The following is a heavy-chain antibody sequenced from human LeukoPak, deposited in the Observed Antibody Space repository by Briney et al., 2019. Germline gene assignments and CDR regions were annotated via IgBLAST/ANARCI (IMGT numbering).Heavy chain of an antibody. CDR2: TYYRSKWYS. CDR1: GDSVSSNNAA. Sequence: SQTLSLTCVISGDSVSSNNAAWNWIRQSPSRGLEWLGRTYYRSKWYSDYAVSLKSRITVNSDTSKNHFSLQLNSVTPEDTAVYFCVRGASRVLDYWGQGTLVTVSS. J-gene: IGHJ4*02. V-gene: IGHV6-1*01. D-gene: IGHD5/OR15-5a*01. CDR3: VRGASRVLDY.